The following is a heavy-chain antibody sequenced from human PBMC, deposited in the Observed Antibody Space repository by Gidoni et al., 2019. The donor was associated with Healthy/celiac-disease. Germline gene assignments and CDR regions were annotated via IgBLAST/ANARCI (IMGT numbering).Heavy chain of an antibody. CDR3: ARGAFDI. V-gene: IGHV1-3*01. J-gene: IGHJ3*02. CDR2: INAGNGNT. Sequence: QVQLVQSGAEVKKPGASVKVSCKASGYTFTSYAMHLVRQAPGQRREWMGWINAGNGNTKYSHKFEGRVTITRDTSASTAYMEMSSMRSEDTAVYYCARGAFDIWGQGTMVTVSS. CDR1: GYTFTSYA.